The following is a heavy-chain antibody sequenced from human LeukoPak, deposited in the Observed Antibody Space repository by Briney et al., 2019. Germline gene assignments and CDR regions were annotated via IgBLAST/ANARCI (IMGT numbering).Heavy chain of an antibody. CDR1: GGSFSGYY. CDR2: VNHSGST. V-gene: IGHV4-34*01. J-gene: IGHJ3*02. CDR3: ARALTIHAGDAFDI. D-gene: IGHD4/OR15-4a*01. Sequence: SETLSLTCAVYGGSFSGYYWSWIRQPPGKGLEWIGEVNHSGSTNYNPSLKSRVTISVDTSKNQFSLKLSSVTAADTAVYYCARALTIHAGDAFDIWGQGTMVTVSS.